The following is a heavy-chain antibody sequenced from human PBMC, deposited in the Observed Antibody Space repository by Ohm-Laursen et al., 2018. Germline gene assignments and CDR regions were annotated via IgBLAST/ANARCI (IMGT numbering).Heavy chain of an antibody. CDR3: ARKYSSLQYYFDY. J-gene: IGHJ4*02. CDR2: IDYSGST. Sequence: GTLSLTCAVYGGSFNGYFWSWVRQPPGKGLEWIGEIDYSGSTDYNPTLRSRVTISVDTSKNQFSLRLNYVTAADTAVYYCARKYSSLQYYFDYWGQGTLVTVSS. V-gene: IGHV4-34*01. CDR1: GGSFNGYF. D-gene: IGHD5-18*01.